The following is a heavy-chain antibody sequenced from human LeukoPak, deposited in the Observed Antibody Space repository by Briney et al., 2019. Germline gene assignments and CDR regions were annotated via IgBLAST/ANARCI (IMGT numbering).Heavy chain of an antibody. J-gene: IGHJ2*01. CDR3: ARHSVGTTESSGSLEDFDL. CDR2: IYYSGST. CDR1: GGSISSSSYY. V-gene: IGHV4-39*01. D-gene: IGHD6-19*01. Sequence: PSETLSLTCTVSGGSISSSSYYWGWIRQPPGKGLEWIGSIYYSGSTYYNPSLKSRVTISVDTSKNQFSLKLSSVTAADTAVYYSARHSVGTTESSGSLEDFDLWGRGTLVTVSS.